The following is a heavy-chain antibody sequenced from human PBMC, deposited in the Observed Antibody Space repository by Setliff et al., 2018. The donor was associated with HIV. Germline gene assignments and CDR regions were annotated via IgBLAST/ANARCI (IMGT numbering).Heavy chain of an antibody. CDR3: ARGAWYTSGWYSSRYLDV. J-gene: IGHJ6*03. CDR2: MNPNSGKT. Sequence: ASVKVSCKASGYTFTSSDINWVRQATGQWLEWMGWMNPNSGKTGYAQKFQGRVTMTRDTSIRTAYMELSSLRSEDTAVYYCARGAWYTSGWYSSRYLDVWGKGTTVTVS. CDR1: GYTFTSSD. V-gene: IGHV1-8*02. D-gene: IGHD6-19*01.